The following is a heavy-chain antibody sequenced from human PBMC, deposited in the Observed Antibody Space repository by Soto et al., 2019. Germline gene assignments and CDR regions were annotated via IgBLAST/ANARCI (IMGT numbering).Heavy chain of an antibody. CDR2: ISYDGSHK. Sequence: QVQLVESGGGVVQPGRSLRLSCAASGFTFTTYAIHWFRQAPGKGLEWVAVISYDGSHKYFADSVKGRFTISRDNSKNTVYLQMNRLTAEDTAVYYCAKPLDPGYYFDYRGQGALVTVSS. CDR3: AKPLDPGYYFDY. D-gene: IGHD1-1*01. CDR1: GFTFTTYA. V-gene: IGHV3-30*18. J-gene: IGHJ4*02.